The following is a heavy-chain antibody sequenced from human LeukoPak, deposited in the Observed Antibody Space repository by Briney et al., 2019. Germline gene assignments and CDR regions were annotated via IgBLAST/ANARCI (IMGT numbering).Heavy chain of an antibody. CDR3: ARASGYSYGYTHY. CDR1: GGSISTYY. Sequence: PSETLSLTCTVSGGSISTYYWSWIRQPPGKGLEWIGYIYYSGRTNYNPSLKSRVTISVDTSKNQFSLKMTSVTAADTAVYYCARASGYSYGYTHYWGQGTLVTVSS. CDR2: IYYSGRT. D-gene: IGHD5-18*01. V-gene: IGHV4-59*12. J-gene: IGHJ4*02.